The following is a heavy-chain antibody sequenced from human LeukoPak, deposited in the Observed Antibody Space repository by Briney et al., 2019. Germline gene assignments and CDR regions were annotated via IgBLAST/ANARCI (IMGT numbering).Heavy chain of an antibody. J-gene: IGHJ4*02. CDR2: INPNRGGT. CDR1: GYTFTAYD. D-gene: IGHD3-16*02. CDR3: ARGPYDYVWGNYRYTAASFDY. V-gene: IGHV1-2*06. Sequence: GASVKVSCNASGYTFTAYDMHWVRQAPGQGLEWMGRINPNRGGTTCAQHFQGRVTMTRDTSISTAYLELSSLRPDDTAMYYCARGPYDYVWGNYRYTAASFDYWGQGTLVTVSS.